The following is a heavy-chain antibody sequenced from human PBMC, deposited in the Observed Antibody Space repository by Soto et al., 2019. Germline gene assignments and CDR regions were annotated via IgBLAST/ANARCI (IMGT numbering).Heavy chain of an antibody. D-gene: IGHD5-18*01. J-gene: IGHJ5*02. V-gene: IGHV3-74*01. Sequence: EVQLMESGGGLVQPGGSLRLSCAASGFTFTSYWMHWVRQAPGTGLVWVSRINSDGSSTVYVDSVKGRFTISRDNAKNTLYLQMNSLRAEDTAVYYCTRSITGYSYADTWGQGTLVTVSS. CDR1: GFTFTSYW. CDR2: INSDGSST. CDR3: TRSITGYSYADT.